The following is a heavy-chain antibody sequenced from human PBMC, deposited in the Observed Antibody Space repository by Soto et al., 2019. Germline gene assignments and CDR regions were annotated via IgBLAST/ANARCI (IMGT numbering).Heavy chain of an antibody. D-gene: IGHD3-3*01. CDR2: IMPDGSEK. Sequence: GGSLRLSCAASGVSFSTSWMTGGRQAPGKGLEWVAKIMPDGSEKYYVDSVKGRFTISRDNAKNSLFLQMNSLRGDDTAVYYCARDGGTLGFDYWGKGTLVTVSS. J-gene: IGHJ4*02. CDR3: ARDGGTLGFDY. CDR1: GVSFSTSW. V-gene: IGHV3-7*01.